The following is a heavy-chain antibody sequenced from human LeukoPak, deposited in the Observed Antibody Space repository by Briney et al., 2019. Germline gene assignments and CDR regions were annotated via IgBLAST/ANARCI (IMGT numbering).Heavy chain of an antibody. CDR1: GFTFSSSA. V-gene: IGHV3-23*01. CDR3: AKVSGGGLYYDGMDV. D-gene: IGHD1-14*01. J-gene: IGHJ6*02. CDR2: ISNNGGYT. Sequence: GGSLRLSCAASGFTFSSSAMSWVRQAPGKGLEWVSAISNNGGYTYYADSVQGRFTISRDNSKSTLCLQMNSLRAEDTAVYYCAKVSGGGLYYDGMDVWGQGITVTVSS.